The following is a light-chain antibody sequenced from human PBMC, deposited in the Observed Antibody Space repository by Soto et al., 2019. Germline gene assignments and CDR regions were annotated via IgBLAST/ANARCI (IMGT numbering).Light chain of an antibody. CDR1: QSISSW. V-gene: IGKV1-5*03. J-gene: IGKJ1*01. Sequence: DIQMTQSPSTLSASVGDRVIITCRASQSISSWLAWYQQKPGKAPKLLIYKASSLESGVPPRFSGSGSGTEFTLTISSLQPDDFATYYCQQYKSYSGTFGQGTKVEIE. CDR2: KAS. CDR3: QQYKSYSGT.